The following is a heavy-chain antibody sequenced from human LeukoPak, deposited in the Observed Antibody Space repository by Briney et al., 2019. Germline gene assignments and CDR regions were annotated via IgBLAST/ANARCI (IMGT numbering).Heavy chain of an antibody. J-gene: IGHJ5*02. CDR3: ARGGCSSTSCYINQVYWVDP. CDR2: ISAYNGHT. Sequence: ASVKVSCKASGYTFTSYGISWVRQAPGRGREWMGWISAYNGHTNYAQKLQGRVTMTTDTATSTAYMELRSLRSDDTAVDYCARGGCSSTSCYINQVYWVDPWGQGTLVTVSS. V-gene: IGHV1-18*01. CDR1: GYTFTSYG. D-gene: IGHD2-2*02.